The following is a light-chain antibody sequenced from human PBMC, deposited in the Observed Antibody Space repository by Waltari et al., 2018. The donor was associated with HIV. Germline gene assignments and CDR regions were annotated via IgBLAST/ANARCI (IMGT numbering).Light chain of an antibody. CDR1: SSDIGAPDF. V-gene: IGLV2-8*01. Sequence: QSALPQPPSASGSLGQSVTISCTGPSSDIGAPDFVSWFQQHPHSAPKLLLYEVTRRPSTVSDRFSGSRSGNTAFLTVAGLQPDDEATYFCSSYGDSLKVLFGGGTNVTVL. CDR2: EVT. CDR3: SSYGDSLKVL. J-gene: IGLJ2*01.